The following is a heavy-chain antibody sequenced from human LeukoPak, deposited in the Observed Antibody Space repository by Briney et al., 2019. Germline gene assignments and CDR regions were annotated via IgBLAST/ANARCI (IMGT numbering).Heavy chain of an antibody. Sequence: SETLSLTCAVYGGSLSGYYWSWIRQPPGKGLEWIGEINHSGSTNYNPSLKSRVTISVDTSKNQFSLKLSSVTAADTAVYYCARGRIAARRVPFDYWGQGTLVTVSS. CDR2: INHSGST. D-gene: IGHD6-6*01. CDR3: ARGRIAARRVPFDY. V-gene: IGHV4-34*01. J-gene: IGHJ4*02. CDR1: GGSLSGYY.